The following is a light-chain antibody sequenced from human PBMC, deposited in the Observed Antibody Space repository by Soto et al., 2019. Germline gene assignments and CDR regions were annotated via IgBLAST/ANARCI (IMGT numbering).Light chain of an antibody. V-gene: IGKV1-6*01. Sequence: AIQMTHSPSSLSASVGDRVTITCWASQGIRNDLGWYQQKPGKAPKLLIYAASSLQSGVPSRFSGSGSGTDFTLTISSLQPEDFATYYCQQLESYPSTFGGGTKVDIK. J-gene: IGKJ4*01. CDR3: QQLESYPST. CDR1: QGIRND. CDR2: AAS.